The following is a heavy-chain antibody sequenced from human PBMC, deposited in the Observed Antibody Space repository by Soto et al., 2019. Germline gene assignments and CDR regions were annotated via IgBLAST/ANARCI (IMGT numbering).Heavy chain of an antibody. CDR1: EGTFSIYA. V-gene: IGHV1-69*01. D-gene: IGHD3-10*01. CDR3: ARQEFSDQYYYGMDV. CDR2: IIPISGIA. Sequence: QVQLVQSGAEVKKPGSSVKVSCKASEGTFSIYALSWVRQAPGQGLEWMGGIIPISGIANYAQKFQGRVTITADESTSTGYMEMSSLRSEDTAVYYCARQEFSDQYYYGMDVWGQGTTVTVSS. J-gene: IGHJ6*02.